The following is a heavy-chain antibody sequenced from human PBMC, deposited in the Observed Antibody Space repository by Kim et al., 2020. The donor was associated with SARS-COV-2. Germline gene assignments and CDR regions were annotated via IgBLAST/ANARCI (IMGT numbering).Heavy chain of an antibody. CDR3: ARVGECLGRREGWFYS. Sequence: GGSLRLSCAASGFTFSSYAMHWVRQAPGKGLEWVAVISYDGSNKYYVDSVKGRFTISRDNSKNTLYLQMNSLRADDTAVYYCARVGECLGRREGWFYS. J-gene: IGHJ5*01. V-gene: IGHV3-30*04. CDR1: GFTFSSYA. CDR2: ISYDGSNK. D-gene: IGHD3-16*01.